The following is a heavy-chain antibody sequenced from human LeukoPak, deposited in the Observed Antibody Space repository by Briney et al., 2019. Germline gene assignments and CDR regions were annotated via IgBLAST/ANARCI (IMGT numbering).Heavy chain of an antibody. CDR3: ARRYSSGWYDAFDI. Sequence: ASVKVSCKASGYTFTVHWVRQAPGQGLEWMGWINPNSGGTNYAQKFQGRVTMTRDTSISTAYMELSRLRSDDTAVYYCARRYSSGWYDAFDIWGQGTMVTVSS. V-gene: IGHV1-2*02. CDR1: GYTFTV. D-gene: IGHD6-19*01. J-gene: IGHJ3*02. CDR2: INPNSGGT.